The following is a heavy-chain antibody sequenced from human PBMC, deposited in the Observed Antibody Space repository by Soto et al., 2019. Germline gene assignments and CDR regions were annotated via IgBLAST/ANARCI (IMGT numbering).Heavy chain of an antibody. CDR1: GGSFSGYY. CDR2: INHSGST. V-gene: IGHV4-34*01. CDR3: ARGQRSRVGASKIYYYGMDV. J-gene: IGHJ6*02. Sequence: SETLSLTCAVYGGSFSGYYWSWIRQPPGKGLEWIGEINHSGSTNYNPSLKSRATISVDTSKNQFSLKLSSVTAADTAVYYCARGQRSRVGASKIYYYGMDVWGQGTTVNVSS. D-gene: IGHD1-26*01.